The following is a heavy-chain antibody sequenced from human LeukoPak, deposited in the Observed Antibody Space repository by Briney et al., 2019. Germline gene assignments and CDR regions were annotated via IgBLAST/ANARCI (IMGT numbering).Heavy chain of an antibody. V-gene: IGHV1-69*13. CDR1: GGTFTMYT. Sequence: ASVKVSCKGSGGTFTMYTINWVRQAPGQGLEWMGGIIPIIGTSRYAQKFQGRVTITADESTSTAYMELSSLRSEETAVYYCARVTFTMVRGVIHYYYMDVWGKGTTVTVSS. CDR3: ARVTFTMVRGVIHYYYMDV. CDR2: IIPIIGTS. D-gene: IGHD3-10*01. J-gene: IGHJ6*03.